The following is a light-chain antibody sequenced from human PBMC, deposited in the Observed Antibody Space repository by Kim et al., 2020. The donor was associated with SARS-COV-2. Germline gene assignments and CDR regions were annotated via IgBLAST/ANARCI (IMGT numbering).Light chain of an antibody. CDR3: QPWSSRTLV. J-gene: IGLJ2*01. CDR2: QDS. Sequence: SYELTQPPSVSVSPGQTASITCSGDKLGDKYACWYQQKPGQSPVLVIYQDSKRPSGIPERFSGSNSGNTPTLTINGTQAMDEAADYCQPWSSRTLVFGGG. CDR1: KLGDKY. V-gene: IGLV3-1*01.